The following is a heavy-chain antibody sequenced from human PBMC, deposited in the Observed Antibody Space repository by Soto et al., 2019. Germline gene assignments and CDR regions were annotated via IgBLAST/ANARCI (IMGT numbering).Heavy chain of an antibody. CDR3: AKVRAKIVNDAFGI. V-gene: IGHV3-30*18. CDR1: GFTFSSYG. J-gene: IGHJ3*02. Sequence: PGGSLRLSCAASGFTFSSYGMHWVRQAPGKGLEWVAVISYDGSNKHYADSVKGRFSISRDNSKNTLYLQMNSLRAEDTAVYYCAKVRAKIVNDAFGIWGQGTMVTVSS. CDR2: ISYDGSNK. D-gene: IGHD3-22*01.